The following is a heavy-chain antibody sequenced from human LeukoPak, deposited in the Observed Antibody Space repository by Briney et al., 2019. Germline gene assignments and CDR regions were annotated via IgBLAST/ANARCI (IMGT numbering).Heavy chain of an antibody. J-gene: IGHJ4*02. CDR1: GGTFSSYT. Sequence: GSSVKVSCKASGGTFSSYTISWVRQAPGQGLEWMGRVIPILGIANYAQKFQGRVTITADKSTSTAYMELSSLRSEDTAAYYCATYCSSTSCSGHFDYWGQGTLVTVSS. CDR3: ATYCSSTSCSGHFDY. V-gene: IGHV1-69*02. CDR2: VIPILGIA. D-gene: IGHD2-2*01.